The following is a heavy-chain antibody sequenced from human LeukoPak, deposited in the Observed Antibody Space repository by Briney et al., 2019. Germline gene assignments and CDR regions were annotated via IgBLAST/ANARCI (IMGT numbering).Heavy chain of an antibody. V-gene: IGHV1-46*03. CDR3: ARLSGSYFGDGY. CDR1: GYTFTSYY. CDR2: INPSGGST. J-gene: IGHJ4*02. Sequence: ASVKVSCKVSGYTFTSYYMHWVRQAPGQGLEWMGIINPSGGSTSCAQKFQGRVTMTRDTSTSTVYMELSSLRSEDTAVYYCARLSGSYFGDGYWGQGTLVTVSS. D-gene: IGHD1-26*01.